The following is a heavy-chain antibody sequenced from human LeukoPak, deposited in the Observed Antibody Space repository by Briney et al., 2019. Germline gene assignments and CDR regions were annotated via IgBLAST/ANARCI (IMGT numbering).Heavy chain of an antibody. CDR1: GFTFDNYR. Sequence: GGSLRPSCAASGFTFDNYRMSWVRQAPGKGLEWVSTVNADGGNTYYADSVKGRFTISRDNSKSTLILQMNSLRVEDTALYYCTKRVKYGGTWDHFADWGQGTLVTVSS. V-gene: IGHV3-23*01. J-gene: IGHJ4*02. D-gene: IGHD1-26*01. CDR3: TKRVKYGGTWDHFAD. CDR2: VNADGGNT.